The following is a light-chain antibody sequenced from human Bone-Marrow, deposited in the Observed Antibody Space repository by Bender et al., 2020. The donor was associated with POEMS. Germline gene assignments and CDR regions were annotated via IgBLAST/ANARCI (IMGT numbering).Light chain of an antibody. V-gene: IGLV3-1*01. CDR2: DDT. Sequence: SYELTQPPSVSVSPGQTASITCSGERLGTTKASWYQQKPGQSPVPLIYDDTKRPSGVPERFSGSSSGNTATLTISGTQAMDEADYYCQAWDTSTVVFGGGTKLTVL. CDR3: QAWDTSTVV. CDR1: RLGTTK. J-gene: IGLJ2*01.